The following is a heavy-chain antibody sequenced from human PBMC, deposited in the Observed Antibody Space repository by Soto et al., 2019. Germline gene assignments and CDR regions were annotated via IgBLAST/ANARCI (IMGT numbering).Heavy chain of an antibody. CDR1: SDSISSSSYY. D-gene: IGHD3-3*01. Sequence: PSQTLSLTRPVSSDSISSSSYYRGWIRQPPGKGLEWFGSIYYSGSTYYNPSLKSRVTISVDTSKNQFSLKLSSVTAADTAVYYCARQADYDFWSGYYIAYYGMDVWGQGTTVTVSS. J-gene: IGHJ6*02. CDR3: ARQADYDFWSGYYIAYYGMDV. V-gene: IGHV4-39*01. CDR2: IYYSGST.